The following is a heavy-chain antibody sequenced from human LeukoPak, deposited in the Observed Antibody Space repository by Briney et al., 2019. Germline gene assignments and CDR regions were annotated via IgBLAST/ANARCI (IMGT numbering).Heavy chain of an antibody. D-gene: IGHD2-2*02. CDR2: ISGSGDNT. CDR3: AKDWGTGRYCSSTSCYTSYYFDY. V-gene: IGHV3-23*01. J-gene: IGHJ4*02. Sequence: PGGSLRLSCAASGFTFSSYAMSWVRQAPGKGLEWVSGISGSGDNTYYADSVKGRFTISRDNSKNTLHVQMNSLRAKDTAVYYCAKDWGTGRYCSSTSCYTSYYFDYWGQGTLVTVSS. CDR1: GFTFSSYA.